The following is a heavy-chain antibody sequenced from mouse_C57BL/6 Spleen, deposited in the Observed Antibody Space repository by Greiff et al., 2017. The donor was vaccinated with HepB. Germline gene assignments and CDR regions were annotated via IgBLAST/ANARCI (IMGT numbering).Heavy chain of an antibody. Sequence: QVQLQQPGAELVKPGASVKMSCKASGYTFTSYRITWVKQRPGQGLEWIGDIHPGSGSTNYNEKFKSKATLTVDTSSSTAYMQLSSLASEDSAVYYCARWAVPYAMDYWGQGTSVTVSS. J-gene: IGHJ4*01. CDR1: GYTFTSYR. CDR2: IHPGSGST. CDR3: ARWAVPYAMDY. V-gene: IGHV1-55*01. D-gene: IGHD6-1*01.